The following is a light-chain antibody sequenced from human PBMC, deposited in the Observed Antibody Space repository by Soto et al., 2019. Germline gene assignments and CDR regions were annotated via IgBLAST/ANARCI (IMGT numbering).Light chain of an antibody. CDR1: SSNLGTGXD. CDR3: QSYDSSLVAWV. Sequence: QSVLTQPPSVSGAPGQRVTIXCXXNSSNLGTGXDVNWYQQLPQTAPKLLIYGNINRPSGVPDRFSGSKSGTSASLAITGXQXEDEADYFCQSYDSSLVAWVFGGGTKVTVL. J-gene: IGLJ3*02. CDR2: GNI. V-gene: IGLV1-40*01.